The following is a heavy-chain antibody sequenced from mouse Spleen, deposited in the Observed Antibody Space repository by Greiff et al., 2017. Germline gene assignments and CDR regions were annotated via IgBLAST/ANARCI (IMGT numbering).Heavy chain of an antibody. Sequence: VQVVESGAELARPGASVKLSCTASGYTFTSYGISWVKQRPGQGLEWIGTIYHRSGNTYYNEKFKGQATLTADKASSTAYMELRSLTSEDSAVYFCARYGTGMYYFDYWGQGTTLTVSS. CDR3: ARYGTGMYYFDY. CDR2: IYHRSGNT. J-gene: IGHJ2*01. V-gene: IGHV1-81*01. D-gene: IGHD4-1*01. CDR1: GYTFTSYG.